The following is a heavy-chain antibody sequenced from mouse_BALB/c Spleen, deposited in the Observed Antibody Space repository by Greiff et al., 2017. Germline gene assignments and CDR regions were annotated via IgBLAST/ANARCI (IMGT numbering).Heavy chain of an antibody. Sequence: EVKLMESGGGLVQPGGSLRLSCATSGFTFTDYYMSWVRQPPGKALEWLGFIRNKANGYTTEYSASVKGRFTISRDNSQSILYLQMNTLRAEDSATYYCARVYGYDEYFDVWGAGTTVTVSS. CDR1: GFTFTDYY. J-gene: IGHJ1*01. D-gene: IGHD2-2*01. CDR3: ARVYGYDEYFDV. CDR2: IRNKANGYTT. V-gene: IGHV7-3*02.